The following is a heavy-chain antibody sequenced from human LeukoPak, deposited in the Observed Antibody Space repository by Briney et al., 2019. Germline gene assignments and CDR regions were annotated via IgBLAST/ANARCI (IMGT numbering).Heavy chain of an antibody. V-gene: IGHV1-46*01. CDR2: INPSGGST. CDR1: GYTFTNYF. D-gene: IGHD4-17*01. J-gene: IGHJ4*02. CDR3: LTTVTRQLDY. Sequence: ASVKVSCKESGYTFTNYFPHWVRQAPGQGLEWMGMINPSGGSTSYAQKFQDRVTMTRDTSTSTVYMDLSSLRSEDTAVYYCLTTVTRQLDYWGQGTLVTVSS.